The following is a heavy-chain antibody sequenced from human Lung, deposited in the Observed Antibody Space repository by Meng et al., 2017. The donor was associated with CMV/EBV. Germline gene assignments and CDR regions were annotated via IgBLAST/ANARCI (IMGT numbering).Heavy chain of an antibody. J-gene: IGHJ4*02. CDR1: GFTFSSND. Sequence: SXAASGFTFSSNDMHWARQTTGKGLEWVSAIGTAGDTYYPGSVKGRFTISRENAKNSFYLQMNSLRAGDTAVYYCARDLRVIAVLLAAPGAFDCWGQGXLVTVSS. CDR3: ARDLRVIAVLLAAPGAFDC. V-gene: IGHV3-13*01. D-gene: IGHD2-2*01. CDR2: IGTAGDT.